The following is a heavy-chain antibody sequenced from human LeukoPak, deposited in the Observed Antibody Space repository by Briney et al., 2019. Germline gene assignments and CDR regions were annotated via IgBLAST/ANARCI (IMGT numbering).Heavy chain of an antibody. CDR1: GFTFSRYS. CDR3: ARIVPGLGSRWDYFEY. Sequence: GGSLRLSCAVSGFTFSRYSMNWVRQAPGKGLEWVANVKHDGSETYYVDSVKGRFTISRDNAKNSLYLQINSLRAEDTAVYYCARIVPGLGSRWDYFEYWGQGTLVTVSS. J-gene: IGHJ4*02. D-gene: IGHD6-13*01. CDR2: VKHDGSET. V-gene: IGHV3-7*01.